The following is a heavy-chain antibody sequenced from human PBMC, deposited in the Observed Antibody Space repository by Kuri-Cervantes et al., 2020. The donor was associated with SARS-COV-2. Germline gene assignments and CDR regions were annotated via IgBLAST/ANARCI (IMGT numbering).Heavy chain of an antibody. D-gene: IGHD6-13*01. CDR1: GFTFSSYW. CDR2: IKQDGSEK. V-gene: IGHV3-7*01. CDR3: ASGGIAAAGTGWFDT. Sequence: LSLTCAASGFTFSSYWMSWVRQAPGKGLEWVANIKQDGSEKYYVDSVKGRFTISRDNAKNTLYLQMNSLRAEDTAVYYCASGGIAAAGTGWFDTWGQGTLVTVSS. J-gene: IGHJ5*02.